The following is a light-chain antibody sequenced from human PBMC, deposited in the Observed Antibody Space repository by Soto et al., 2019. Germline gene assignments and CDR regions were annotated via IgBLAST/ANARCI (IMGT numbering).Light chain of an antibody. CDR2: EVN. Sequence: QSVLTQPASMSGSPGQSITISCTGTSSDVGSYYPVSWFQQHPGKAPKLIIYEVNKRPSGVSDRFSGSKSGNTASLTISGLQAADEAEYYCCSYAGDTNLFVFGPGTKVTVL. CDR3: CSYAGDTNLFV. CDR1: SSDVGSYYP. J-gene: IGLJ1*01. V-gene: IGLV2-23*02.